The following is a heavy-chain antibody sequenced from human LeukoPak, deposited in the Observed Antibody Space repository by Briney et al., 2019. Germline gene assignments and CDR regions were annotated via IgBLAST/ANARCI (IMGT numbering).Heavy chain of an antibody. CDR2: FYHSGST. D-gene: IGHD4-17*01. J-gene: IGHJ3*02. Sequence: SETLSLTCTVSGYSISSYYWSWIRQSPGKGLEWIGYFYHSGSTTYNPSLKSRVAISVDASKNQFSLNLSSVTAADTAVYYCARGSGSTTVTPFDIWGQGTMVTVSS. CDR1: GYSISSYY. CDR3: ARGSGSTTVTPFDI. V-gene: IGHV4-59*01.